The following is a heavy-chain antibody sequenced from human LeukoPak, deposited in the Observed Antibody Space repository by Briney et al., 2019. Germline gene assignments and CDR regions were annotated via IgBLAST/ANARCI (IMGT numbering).Heavy chain of an antibody. Sequence: GASVTVSCKASGYTFTGYYMHWVRQAPGQGLEWMGWINPNSGGTNYAQKFQGRVTMTRDTSISTAYMELNSLRSDDTAVYYCARVPGYSGYDLAWDYWGQGTLVTVSS. CDR2: INPNSGGT. CDR3: ARVPGYSGYDLAWDY. CDR1: GYTFTGYY. V-gene: IGHV1-2*02. D-gene: IGHD5-12*01. J-gene: IGHJ4*02.